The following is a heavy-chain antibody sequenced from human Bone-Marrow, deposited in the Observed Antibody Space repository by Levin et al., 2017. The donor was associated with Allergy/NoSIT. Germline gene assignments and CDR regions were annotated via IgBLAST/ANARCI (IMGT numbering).Heavy chain of an antibody. J-gene: IGHJ6*02. D-gene: IGHD3-10*01. Sequence: GSGPTLVKPTETLTLTCTVSGFSLSNARMGVSWIRQPPGKALEWLAHIFSNDEKSYSTSLKSRLTISKDTSKSQVVLTMTNMDPVDTATYYCARMAYGAGSYDYDYGMDVWGQGTTVTVSS. CDR2: IFSNDEK. CDR3: ARMAYGAGSYDYDYGMDV. CDR1: GFSLSNARMG. V-gene: IGHV2-26*01.